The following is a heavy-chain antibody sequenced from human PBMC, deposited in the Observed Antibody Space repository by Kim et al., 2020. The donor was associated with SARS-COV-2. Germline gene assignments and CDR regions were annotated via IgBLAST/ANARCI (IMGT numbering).Heavy chain of an antibody. CDR3: ARDLGYYYGDYYYYGMDV. CDR1: GFTFSSYG. CDR2: IWYDGSNK. V-gene: IGHV3-33*01. Sequence: GGSLRLSCAASGFTFSSYGMHWVRQAPGKGLEWVAVIWYDGSNKYYADSVKGRFTISRDNSKNTLYLQMNSLRAEDTAVYYCARDLGYYYGDYYYYGMDVWGQGTTVTVSS. J-gene: IGHJ6*02. D-gene: IGHD3-10*01.